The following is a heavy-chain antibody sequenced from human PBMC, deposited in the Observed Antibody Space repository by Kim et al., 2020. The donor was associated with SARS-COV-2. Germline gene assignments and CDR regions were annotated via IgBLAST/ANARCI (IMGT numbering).Heavy chain of an antibody. J-gene: IGHJ5*02. CDR3: ATDVAP. Sequence: GGSLRLSCKTSGFTFSDYAIHWVRQRPEKGLEWVSVISRDSGHIEYADYVRGRFSISRDNSKNSLYLQMSSLRLDDTGLYYCATDVAPW. V-gene: IGHV3-9*01. CDR1: GFTFSDYA. CDR2: ISRDSGHI.